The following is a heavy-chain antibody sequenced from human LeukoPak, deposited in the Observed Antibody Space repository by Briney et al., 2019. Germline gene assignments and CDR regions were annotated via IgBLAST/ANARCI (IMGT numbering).Heavy chain of an antibody. CDR3: ARSGGNSGSDH. CDR1: GGSISNYY. J-gene: IGHJ4*02. D-gene: IGHD4-23*01. V-gene: IGHV4-59*12. CDR2: IKYSGST. Sequence: SETLSLTCSVSGGSISNYYWSWIRQPPGKGLEWIGYIKYSGSTNYNPSLKSRVTMSVDTSKSQFSLKLSSVTAADTAVYYCARSGGNSGSDHWGQGTLVTVSS.